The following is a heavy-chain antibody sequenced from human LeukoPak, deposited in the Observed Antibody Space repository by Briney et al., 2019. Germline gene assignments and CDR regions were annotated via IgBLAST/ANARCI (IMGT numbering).Heavy chain of an antibody. CDR3: AKEDSSGSYDY. D-gene: IGHD6-19*01. J-gene: IGHJ4*02. CDR1: GFTFSSHG. CDR2: ISYDGSNK. V-gene: IGHV3-30*18. Sequence: GGSLRLSCAASGFTFSSHGMNWVRQAPGKGLEWVAVISYDGSNKYYADSVKGRFTISRDNSKNTLYLQMNSLRAEDTAVYYCAKEDSSGSYDYWGQGTLVTVSS.